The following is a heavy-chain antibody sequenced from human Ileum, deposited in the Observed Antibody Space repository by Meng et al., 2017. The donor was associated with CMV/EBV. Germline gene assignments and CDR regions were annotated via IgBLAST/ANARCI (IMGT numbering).Heavy chain of an antibody. V-gene: IGHV3-7*01. J-gene: IGHJ4*01. CDR1: GLSSSSFW. CDR2: IRQDGSEK. D-gene: IGHD1-14*01. Sequence: GESLKISCAASGLSSSSFWMTWVRQAPGKGLEWVANIRQDGSEKFYVDSVKGRLTISRDNAKNSLYLQMNSLRAEDTAMYYCGGNRVDHWGQGTLVTVSS. CDR3: GGNRVDH.